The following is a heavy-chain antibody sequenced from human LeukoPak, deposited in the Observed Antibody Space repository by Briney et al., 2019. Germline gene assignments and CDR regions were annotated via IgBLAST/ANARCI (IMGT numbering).Heavy chain of an antibody. D-gene: IGHD6-19*01. J-gene: IGHJ4*02. Sequence: GGSLRLSCAASGFTFSSYWMNWARQAPGKGLEWVASINHNGNVNYYVDSVKGRFTISRDNAKNSLYLQMNSLRAEDTAVYYCARERSSGSSGAFDYWGQGTLVTVSS. CDR2: INHNGNVN. CDR1: GFTFSSYW. CDR3: ARERSSGSSGAFDY. V-gene: IGHV3-7*03.